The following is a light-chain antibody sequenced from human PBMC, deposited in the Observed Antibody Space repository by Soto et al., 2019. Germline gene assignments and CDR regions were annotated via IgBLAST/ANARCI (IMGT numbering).Light chain of an antibody. V-gene: IGLV1-51*01. CDR1: NSNIGNKD. CDR3: GTWDSGLSVVV. J-gene: IGLJ2*01. Sequence: QSVLTQPPSVSAAPGQKVTISCSGSNSNIGNKDVSWYQQFPGTAPKLLIYDNNRRPSGIPDRFSASKSGTLATLATTGLQTGDEADYYCGTWDSGLSVVVFGGGTKLTVL. CDR2: DNN.